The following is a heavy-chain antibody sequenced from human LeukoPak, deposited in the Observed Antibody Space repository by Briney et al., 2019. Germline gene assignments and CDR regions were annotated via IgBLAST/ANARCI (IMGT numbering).Heavy chain of an antibody. CDR1: GYTFTSYG. CDR3: ARDRKGYSYGEFDY. D-gene: IGHD5-18*01. J-gene: IGHJ4*02. V-gene: IGHV1-18*04. Sequence: ASVKVSCKASGYTFTSYGISWVRQAPGQELEWMGWISAYNGNTNYAQKLQGRVTMTTDTSTSTAYMELRSLRSDDTAVYYCARDRKGYSYGEFDYWGQGTLVTVSS. CDR2: ISAYNGNT.